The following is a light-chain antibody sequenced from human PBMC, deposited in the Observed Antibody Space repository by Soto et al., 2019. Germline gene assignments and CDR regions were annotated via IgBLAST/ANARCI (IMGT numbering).Light chain of an antibody. CDR2: KAS. CDR1: QSISSW. CDR3: QQYNSYSPRT. V-gene: IGKV1-5*03. J-gene: IGKJ1*01. Sequence: DIQMTQSPSTLSASVGDRVTITCRASQSISSWLAWYQQKPGKAPKLLIYKASNLKSGVPSRFSGSGSGTEFTLTISSLQPDDFATYYCQQYNSYSPRTFGQGTKVDIK.